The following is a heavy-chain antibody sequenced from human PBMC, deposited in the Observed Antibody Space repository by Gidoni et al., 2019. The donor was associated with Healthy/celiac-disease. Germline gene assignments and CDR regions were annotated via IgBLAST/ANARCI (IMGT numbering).Heavy chain of an antibody. J-gene: IGHJ6*02. CDR1: GFTFSGSA. CDR2: IRSKANSYAT. D-gene: IGHD3-3*01. Sequence: EVPLVESGGGLVQPGGSLTLPCAASGFTFSGSAMLWLRPASGKGLEWVGRIRSKANSYATAYAASVKGRFTISRDDSKNTAYLQMNSLKTEDTAVYYCTGKLSYYDFWSRANYYYYGMDVWGQGTTVTVSS. V-gene: IGHV3-73*02. CDR3: TGKLSYYDFWSRANYYYYGMDV.